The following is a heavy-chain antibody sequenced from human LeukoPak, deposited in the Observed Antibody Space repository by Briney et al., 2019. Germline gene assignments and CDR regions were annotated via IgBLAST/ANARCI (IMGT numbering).Heavy chain of an antibody. Sequence: GGSLRLSCAASGFTFSSYSMNWVRQAPGKGLEWVSVIYSGGSTYYADSVKGRFTISRDNSKNTLYLQMNSLRAEDTAVYYCARDLGGSYYYGMDVWGQGTTVTVSS. CDR2: IYSGGST. CDR1: GFTFSSYS. CDR3: ARDLGGSYYYGMDV. D-gene: IGHD1-26*01. V-gene: IGHV3-66*01. J-gene: IGHJ6*02.